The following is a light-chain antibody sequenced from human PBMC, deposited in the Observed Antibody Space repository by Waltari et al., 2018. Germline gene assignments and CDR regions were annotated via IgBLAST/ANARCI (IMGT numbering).Light chain of an antibody. Sequence: QPVLTQPSSASASLGSSAKLTCTLSSGYSSSIIAWHQQQPGKAPRYLMKSVGSGYYNKGVGVPDRFSGSSSGADRYLTISNHPSEDDADYYCGTWDYNIRVYGGGTTLTVL. CDR2: SVGSGYY. V-gene: IGLV4-60*03. CDR1: SGYSSSI. CDR3: GTWDYNIRV. J-gene: IGLJ3*02.